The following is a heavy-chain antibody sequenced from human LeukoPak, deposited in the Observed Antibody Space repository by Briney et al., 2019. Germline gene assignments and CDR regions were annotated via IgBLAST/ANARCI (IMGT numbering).Heavy chain of an antibody. CDR2: ISGSGGTT. V-gene: IGHV3-23*01. D-gene: IGHD6-19*01. Sequence: GGSLRLSCAASGFTFSSYSMNWVRQAPGKGLEWVSAISGSGGTTYYGDSVKGRFTISRDNSENTLYLQMNSLRAEDTALYYCSKGRTSSGTLQHDYWGQGTLVTVSS. CDR3: SKGRTSSGTLQHDY. CDR1: GFTFSSYS. J-gene: IGHJ4*02.